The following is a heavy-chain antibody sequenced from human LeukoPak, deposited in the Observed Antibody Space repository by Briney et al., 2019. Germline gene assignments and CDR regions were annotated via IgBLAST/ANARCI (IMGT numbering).Heavy chain of an antibody. CDR3: AKESTVTTRSSYGY. CDR1: GFTFSSYA. D-gene: IGHD4-17*01. CDR2: ISGSGGST. V-gene: IGHV3-23*01. Sequence: PGGSLRLSCAASGFTFSSYAMSWVRQAPGKGLEWVSAISGSGGSTYYADSVKGRPTISRDNSKNTLYLQMNSLRAEDTAVYYCAKESTVTTRSSYGYWGQGTLVTVSS. J-gene: IGHJ4*02.